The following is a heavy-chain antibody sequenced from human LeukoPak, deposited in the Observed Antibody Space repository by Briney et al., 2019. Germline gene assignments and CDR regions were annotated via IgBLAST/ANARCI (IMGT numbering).Heavy chain of an antibody. J-gene: IGHJ4*02. CDR2: ISYDGSNK. CDR3: VRDRGFGIVVVVATNPGRGGGFDY. V-gene: IGHV3-30*19. CDR1: GFTCSSYG. Sequence: GVYLRLYSAAYGFTCSSYGMHWVRQAPGKGLEGLAVISYDGSNKYYTYSVKGPFTISRDNSKNTMYLQMNSLRAEDTAVYYCVRDRGFGIVVVVATNPGRGGGFDYWGQGTLVTVSS. D-gene: IGHD2-15*01.